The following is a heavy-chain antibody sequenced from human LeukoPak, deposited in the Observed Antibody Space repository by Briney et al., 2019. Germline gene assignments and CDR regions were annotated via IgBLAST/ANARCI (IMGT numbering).Heavy chain of an antibody. J-gene: IGHJ6*03. CDR1: GDSVSSNSAA. CDR3: ARDVLYSSSLDFYYYYMDV. CDR2: TYYRSKWYN. D-gene: IGHD6-6*01. V-gene: IGHV6-1*01. Sequence: SQTLSLTCAISGDSVSSNSAAWNWIRQSPSRGLEWLGRTYYRSKWYNDYAVCVKSRITINPETSKNQFSLQLNSVTPEDTAVYYCARDVLYSSSLDFYYYYMDVWGKGTTVTVSS.